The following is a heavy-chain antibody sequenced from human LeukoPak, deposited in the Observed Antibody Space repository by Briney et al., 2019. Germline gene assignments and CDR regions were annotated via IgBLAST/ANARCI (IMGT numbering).Heavy chain of an antibody. D-gene: IGHD1-26*01. J-gene: IGHJ4*02. CDR1: NYSISSGYY. CDR3: AREKWELLPPDY. CDR2: MYSGGT. Sequence: SETLSLTCSVSNYSISSGYYWGWIRQPPGKGLEWIGCMYSGGTYYNPSLKSRVTISIDTSMNQFSLKLSSVTAADTAVYYCAREKWELLPPDYWGQGTLVTFSS. V-gene: IGHV4-38-2*02.